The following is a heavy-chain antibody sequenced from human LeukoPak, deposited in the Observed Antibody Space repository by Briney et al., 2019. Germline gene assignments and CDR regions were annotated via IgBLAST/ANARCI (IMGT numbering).Heavy chain of an antibody. J-gene: IGHJ4*02. CDR3: AREIGGGLGPGY. Sequence: GGSLRLSCAASGFTFSSYSMNWVRQAPGKGLEWVSSISSSSSYIYYADSVKGRFTISRDNAKNSLYLQMNSLRAEDTAVYYCAREIGGGLGPGYWGQGTLVTVSS. CDR2: ISSSSSYI. V-gene: IGHV3-21*01. CDR1: GFTFSSYS. D-gene: IGHD2-15*01.